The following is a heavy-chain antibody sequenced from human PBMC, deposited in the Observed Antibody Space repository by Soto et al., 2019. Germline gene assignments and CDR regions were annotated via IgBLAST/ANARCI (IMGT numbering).Heavy chain of an antibody. CDR1: GGTFSSYA. CDR3: ARPEETTLEKIHSYYCGMHV. V-gene: IGHV1-69*13. D-gene: IGHD4-17*01. CDR2: IIPIFGTA. Sequence: SVKVSCKASGGTFSSYAISWVRQAPGQGLEWMGGIIPIFGTANYAQKFQGRVTITADESTSTAYMELSSLRYEDTAVYYCARPEETTLEKIHSYYCGMHVWGQATTLPVSS. J-gene: IGHJ6*02.